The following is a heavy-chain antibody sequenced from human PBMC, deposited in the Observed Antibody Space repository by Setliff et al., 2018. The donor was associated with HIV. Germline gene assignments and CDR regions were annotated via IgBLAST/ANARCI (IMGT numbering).Heavy chain of an antibody. V-gene: IGHV1-8*02. Sequence: ASVKVSCKTSGDTFTSYDINWVRQAAGHGLEWMGWMTPYSGNTGYAQKFQGRVSMTRNTSISTAYMELSSLRSEDTAVYYCATRAYDSSGYLRSRVSGAAFDIWGQGTMVPSPQ. CDR2: MTPYSGNT. CDR1: GDTFTSYD. CDR3: ATRAYDSSGYLRSRVSGAAFDI. D-gene: IGHD3-22*01. J-gene: IGHJ3*02.